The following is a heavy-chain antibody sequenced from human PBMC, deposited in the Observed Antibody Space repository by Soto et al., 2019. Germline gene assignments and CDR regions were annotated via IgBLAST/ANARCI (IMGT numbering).Heavy chain of an antibody. CDR2: IYHSGST. D-gene: IGHD3-16*01. J-gene: IGHJ5*02. Sequence: SETLSLTCAVSGYSISSGYFWGWIRQPPGKGLEWIGSIYHSGSTYYNPSLKSRVTVSVDTSKNQFSLKLSSVTAADTAVYYCARDQFGLDGRRTIGSIWFDPSGQGTLVTVSS. V-gene: IGHV4-38-2*02. CDR1: GYSISSGYF. CDR3: ARDQFGLDGRRTIGSIWFDP.